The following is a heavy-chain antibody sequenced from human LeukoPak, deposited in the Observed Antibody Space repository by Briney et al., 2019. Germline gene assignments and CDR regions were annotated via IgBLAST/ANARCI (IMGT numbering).Heavy chain of an antibody. J-gene: IGHJ4*02. CDR3: ASLPHSSGHYDY. CDR2: IYYTGST. CDR1: SGSISSHY. Sequence: SETLSLTCTVSSGSISSHYWSWIRQAPGKGLQWIGYIYYTGSTNYNPSLKSRVTISVDTSKNQFSLNLSSVTAADTAVYYCASLPHSSGHYDYWGQGTLVTVSS. D-gene: IGHD6-19*01. V-gene: IGHV4-59*11.